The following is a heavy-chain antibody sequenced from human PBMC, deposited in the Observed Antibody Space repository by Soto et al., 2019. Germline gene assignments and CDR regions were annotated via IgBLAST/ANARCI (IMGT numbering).Heavy chain of an antibody. J-gene: IGHJ3*02. CDR2: ISSISSYI. Sequence: EVQLVESGGGLVKPGGSLRLSCAASGFTFSSYSMNWVRQAPGKGLEWVSSISSISSYIYYAASVKGRFTISRDNAKNSLYLQMNSLRAEDTAVYYCARKMAAAIDAFDIWGQGTMVTVSS. CDR1: GFTFSSYS. D-gene: IGHD6-13*01. V-gene: IGHV3-21*01. CDR3: ARKMAAAIDAFDI.